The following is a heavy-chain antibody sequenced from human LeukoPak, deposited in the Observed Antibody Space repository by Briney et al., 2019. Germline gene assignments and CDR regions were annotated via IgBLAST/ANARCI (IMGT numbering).Heavy chain of an antibody. CDR1: GGSISSSNW. CDR2: IYHSGST. V-gene: IGHV4-4*02. J-gene: IGHJ4*02. D-gene: IGHD2/OR15-2a*01. CDR3: ARHNREDFDY. Sequence: SGTLSLTCAVSGGSISSSNWWSWVRQPPGKGLEWIGEIYHSGSTNYNPSLKSRVTISADKSISTAYVQWSSLKATDTAIYYCARHNREDFDYWGQGTLVTVSS.